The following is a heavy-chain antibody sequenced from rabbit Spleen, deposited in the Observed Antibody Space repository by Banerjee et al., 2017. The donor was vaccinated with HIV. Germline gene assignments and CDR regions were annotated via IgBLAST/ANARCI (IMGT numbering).Heavy chain of an antibody. J-gene: IGHJ6*01. Sequence: QEQLKETGGGLVQPGGSLTLSCKASGFDVSSDYMSWVRQAPGKGLEWIGCVYIGSSGSTYYASWAKGRFTISKTSSTTVTLQMTSLTAADTATYFCARDTGSSFSSYGMDLWGPGTLVTVS. V-gene: IGHV1S45*01. CDR1: GFDVSSDYM. CDR2: VYIGSSGST. CDR3: ARDTGSSFSSYGMDL. D-gene: IGHD8-1*01.